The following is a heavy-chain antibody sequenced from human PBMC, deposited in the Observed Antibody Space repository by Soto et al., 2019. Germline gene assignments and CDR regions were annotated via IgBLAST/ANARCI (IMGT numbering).Heavy chain of an antibody. CDR1: GFTFGDYA. Sequence: GGSLRLSCTASGFTFGDYAMSWFRQAPGKGLEWVGFIRSKAYGGTTENAGSVKGRFTIRRDDSKSIAYLQMNSLKTEDTAVYYCTRTEALVQLTHFDYWGQGTLVTVSS. J-gene: IGHJ4*02. CDR3: TRTEALVQLTHFDY. CDR2: IRSKAYGGTT. D-gene: IGHD6-6*01. V-gene: IGHV3-49*03.